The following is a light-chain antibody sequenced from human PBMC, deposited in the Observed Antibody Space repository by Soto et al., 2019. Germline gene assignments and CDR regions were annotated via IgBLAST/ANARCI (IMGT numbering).Light chain of an antibody. V-gene: IGKV3-20*01. CDR2: GAS. CDR3: QRYGSSPRT. CDR1: QAVSSNY. J-gene: IGKJ1*01. Sequence: IVLAQCPCPLCLSTGEGATLSCLASQAVSSNYLAWYQQRPGQAPRLIIYGASSRATGIPDRFSGSGSGTDFTLTISRLEPEDFAVYYCQRYGSSPRTLGQGTKVDI.